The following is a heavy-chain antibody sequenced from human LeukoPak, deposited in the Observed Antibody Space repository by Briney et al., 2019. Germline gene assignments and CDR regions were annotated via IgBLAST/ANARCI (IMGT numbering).Heavy chain of an antibody. J-gene: IGHJ6*02. CDR1: GGTFSSYA. CDR3: ARDASGYCSSTSCYGPRDV. Sequence: SVKVSCKASGGTFSSYAISWVRQAPGQGLEWMGGIIPIFGTANYAQKFQGRVTITADESTSTAYTELSSLRSEDTAVYYCARDASGYCSSTSCYGPRDVWGQGTTVTVSS. V-gene: IGHV1-69*01. CDR2: IIPIFGTA. D-gene: IGHD2-2*01.